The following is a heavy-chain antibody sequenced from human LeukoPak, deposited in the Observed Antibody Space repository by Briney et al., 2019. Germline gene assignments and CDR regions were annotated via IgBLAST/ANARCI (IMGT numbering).Heavy chain of an antibody. V-gene: IGHV3-7*01. D-gene: IGHD2-2*02. J-gene: IGHJ6*03. CDR2: IKQDGSEK. CDR3: ARASGLVPAVIGYYYYYMDV. Sequence: GGSLRLSCAASGFTFSSYWMSWVRQAPGKGLEGVAHIKQDGSEKYYVDSVKGRFTIYRDNAKNSLYLQMNSLRAEDTAVYYCARASGLVPAVIGYYYYYMDVWGKGTTVTVSS. CDR1: GFTFSSYW.